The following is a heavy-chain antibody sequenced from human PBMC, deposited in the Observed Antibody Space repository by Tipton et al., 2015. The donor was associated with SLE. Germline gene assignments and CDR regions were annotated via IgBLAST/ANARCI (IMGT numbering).Heavy chain of an antibody. CDR1: GGSISSGGYS. CDR2: IYHSGST. D-gene: IGHD3-10*01. CDR3: ARDRGGYAFDY. Sequence: TLSLTCAVSGGSISSGGYSWSWIRQPPGKGLEWIGYIYHSGSTNYNPSLKSRVSISVDTSNNQFSLKLSSVTAADTAVYYCARDRGGYAFDYWGQGTLVTVSS. V-gene: IGHV4-30-2*01. J-gene: IGHJ4*02.